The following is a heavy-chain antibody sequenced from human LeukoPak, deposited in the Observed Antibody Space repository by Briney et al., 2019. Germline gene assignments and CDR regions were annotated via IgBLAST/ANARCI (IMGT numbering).Heavy chain of an antibody. V-gene: IGHV3-21*01. J-gene: IGHJ6*02. CDR1: GFTFSSYT. Sequence: GGSLRLSCAASGFTFSSYTMNWVRQAPGKGLEWVSSISSISSYIYYADSVKGRLTISRDNAKNSLYLQMNSLRAEDTAVYYCARDPTPRYCSGGSCYTQYGMDVWGQGTTVTVSS. D-gene: IGHD2-15*01. CDR2: ISSISSYI. CDR3: ARDPTPRYCSGGSCYTQYGMDV.